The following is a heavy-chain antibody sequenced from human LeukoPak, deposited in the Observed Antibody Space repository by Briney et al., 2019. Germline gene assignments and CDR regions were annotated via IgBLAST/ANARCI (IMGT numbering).Heavy chain of an antibody. V-gene: IGHV3-7*01. D-gene: IGHD3-3*01. CDR3: ARGSYDFWSASYSDY. CDR1: GFTFSSYW. J-gene: IGHJ4*02. Sequence: GGSLRLSCAASGFTFSSYWMSWVRQAPGKGLEWVANIKQDGSEKYYVDSVKGRFTISRDNAKNSLYLQMNSLRAEDTAVYYCARGSYDFWSASYSDYWGQGTLVTVSS. CDR2: IKQDGSEK.